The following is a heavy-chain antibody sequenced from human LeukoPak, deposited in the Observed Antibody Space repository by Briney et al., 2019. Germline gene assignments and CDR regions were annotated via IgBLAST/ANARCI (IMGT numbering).Heavy chain of an antibody. D-gene: IGHD3-10*01. CDR3: ARDRGAAAAIDS. Sequence: SETLSLTCSVFGGSISTNSNYWGWIRQPPGKGLEWIGSIYYSGDTYYNPSLRSRVIISVDTSKNQFSLKLSSVTAADTAVYYCARDRGAAAAIDSWGQGTLVTVSS. CDR1: GGSISTNSNY. J-gene: IGHJ4*02. CDR2: IYYSGDT. V-gene: IGHV4-39*07.